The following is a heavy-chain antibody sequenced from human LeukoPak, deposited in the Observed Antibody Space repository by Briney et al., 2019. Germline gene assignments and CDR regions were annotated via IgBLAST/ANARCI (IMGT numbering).Heavy chain of an antibody. V-gene: IGHV3-20*04. Sequence: GGSLRLSCAASGFTFDDYGMSWVRQAPGKGLEWVSGINWNGGSTGYADSVKGRFTISRDNAKNSLYLQMNSLRAEDTAVYYCARASEGYWFGELPHYYYYMDVWGKGTTVTISS. D-gene: IGHD3-10*01. J-gene: IGHJ6*03. CDR3: ARASEGYWFGELPHYYYYMDV. CDR1: GFTFDDYG. CDR2: INWNGGST.